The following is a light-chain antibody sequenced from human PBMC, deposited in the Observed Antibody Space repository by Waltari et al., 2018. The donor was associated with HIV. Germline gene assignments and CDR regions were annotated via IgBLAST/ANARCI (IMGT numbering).Light chain of an antibody. J-gene: IGLJ1*01. CDR3: CSYAGSNTYL. Sequence: QSALTQPASVSGFPGQSITISCTGSRSDVGSYNYVSWYQQHPGKAPQLLIYEVSQRPSGVSNRFAGSKSGNTASLTISGLQAEDEADYYCCSYAGSNTYLFGTGTEVTVL. CDR2: EVS. CDR1: RSDVGSYNY. V-gene: IGLV2-23*02.